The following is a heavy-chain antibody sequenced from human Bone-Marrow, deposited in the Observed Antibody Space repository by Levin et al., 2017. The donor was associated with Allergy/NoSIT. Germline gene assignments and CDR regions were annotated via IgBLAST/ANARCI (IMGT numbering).Heavy chain of an antibody. Sequence: SCAASGFTLSDYHVAWVRQAPGKGLEWVSTISDSRAATYYAGPVKGRFTVSRDRSKNNVFLQMNNLRVEDTALYSCARVRGTTKGWLQLHSWYFDLWGRGTPVTVSS. CDR2: ISDSRAAT. D-gene: IGHD5-24*01. CDR1: GFTLSDYH. V-gene: IGHV3-23*01. J-gene: IGHJ2*01. CDR3: ARVRGTTKGWLQLHSWYFDL.